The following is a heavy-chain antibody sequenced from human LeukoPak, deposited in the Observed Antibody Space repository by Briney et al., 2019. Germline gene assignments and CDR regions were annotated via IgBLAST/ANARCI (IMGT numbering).Heavy chain of an antibody. Sequence: SETLSLTCTVSGGSISSYYWSWIRQPPGKGLEWIGYIYYSGSTNYNPSLKSRVTISVDTSKNQFSLKLSSVTAADTAVYYCAREYCSSTSCPWDYWGQGTLVTVSS. V-gene: IGHV4-59*01. D-gene: IGHD2-2*01. J-gene: IGHJ4*02. CDR2: IYYSGST. CDR1: GGSISSYY. CDR3: AREYCSSTSCPWDY.